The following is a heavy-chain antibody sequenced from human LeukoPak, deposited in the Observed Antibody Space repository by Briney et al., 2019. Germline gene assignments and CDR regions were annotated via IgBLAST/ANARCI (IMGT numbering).Heavy chain of an antibody. D-gene: IGHD3-22*01. Sequence: SVKVSCKASGGTFSSYAISWVRQAPGQGLEWMGGIIPIFGTANYAQKFQGRVTITADKSTSTAYMELSSLRSEDTAVYYCARVAMIVAKPYDNWGQGTLVTVSS. CDR1: GGTFSSYA. J-gene: IGHJ4*02. CDR2: IIPIFGTA. V-gene: IGHV1-69*06. CDR3: ARVAMIVAKPYDN.